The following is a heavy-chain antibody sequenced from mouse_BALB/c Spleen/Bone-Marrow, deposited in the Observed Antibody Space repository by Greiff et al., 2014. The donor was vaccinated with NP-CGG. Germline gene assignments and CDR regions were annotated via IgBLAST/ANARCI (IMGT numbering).Heavy chain of an antibody. CDR3: TRSRAYFRDWFAY. V-gene: IGHV1-39*01. CDR2: IDPYYGTT. CDR1: GHSFTGYN. D-gene: IGHD2-14*01. Sequence: EVKLVEFGPELEKPGASVKISCKASGHSFTGYNMNWVKQSHGKSLEWIGNIDPYYGTTTFNQKFKDKATLTVDKSSSTAYMQLKSLTSEDSAVYYCTRSRAYFRDWFAYWGQGTLVTVSA. J-gene: IGHJ3*01.